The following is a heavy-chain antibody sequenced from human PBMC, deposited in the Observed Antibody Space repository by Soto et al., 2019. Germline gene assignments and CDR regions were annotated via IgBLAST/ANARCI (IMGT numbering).Heavy chain of an antibody. J-gene: IGHJ4*02. Sequence: PGGSLRLSCEGTGFIVSDNYMSWVRQAPGKGLEWVSIIFGSGTTYYADSVKGRFTISRDISKNTPYLQMNSLRAEDTAVYYCARVQLGRSSSCLTPPYCPGGPSFFYDYWGQGDPVTVSS. CDR2: IFGSGTT. CDR3: ARVQLGRSSSCLTPPYCPGGPSFFYDY. CDR1: GFIVSDNY. V-gene: IGHV3-53*01. D-gene: IGHD2-8*02.